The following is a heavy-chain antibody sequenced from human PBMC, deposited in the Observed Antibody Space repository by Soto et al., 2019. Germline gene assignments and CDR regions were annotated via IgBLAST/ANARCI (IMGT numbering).Heavy chain of an antibody. V-gene: IGHV1-46*01. J-gene: IGHJ4*02. Sequence: GASVKVSCKASGYTFTSYYMHWLRQAPGQGLEWMGIINPTDGSTSYAQKFQGRVTVTTGTSTSTVDMELSSLRSEDTAVYYCARDGPSGSYYFDYWGQGTVVTVSS. CDR2: INPTDGST. D-gene: IGHD1-26*01. CDR1: GYTFTSYY. CDR3: ARDGPSGSYYFDY.